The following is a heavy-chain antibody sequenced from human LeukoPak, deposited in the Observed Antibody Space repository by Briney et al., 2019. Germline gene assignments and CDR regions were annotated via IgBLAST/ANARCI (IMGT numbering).Heavy chain of an antibody. CDR1: GFTFNNYA. CDR2: ISGSGDYT. CDR3: AKDRPNYYGTNGHYYTRNGDY. V-gene: IGHV3-23*01. Sequence: GGSLRLSCAASGFTFNNYAMSWVRQAPGKGLERVSSISGSGDYTFYADSVKGRFTISRDNSKDTLYLQMNSLRVEDTVIYYCAKDRPNYYGTNGHYYTRNGDYWGQGTLVTVSS. D-gene: IGHD3-22*01. J-gene: IGHJ4*02.